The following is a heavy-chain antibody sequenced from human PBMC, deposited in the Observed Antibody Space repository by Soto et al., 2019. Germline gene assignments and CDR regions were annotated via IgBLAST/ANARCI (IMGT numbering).Heavy chain of an antibody. D-gene: IGHD6-19*01. V-gene: IGHV4-4*02. J-gene: IGHJ5*02. CDR1: CGSMSSSNW. CDR2: IYHSGST. Sequence: SETLSLTGAVSCGSMSSSNWWGWVRQPPGKGLEWIGEIYHSGSTNYNPSLKSRVTISVDKSKNQFSLKLSSVTAADTAVYYCARSPPAGYSSGWYWFDPWGQGTLVTVSS. CDR3: ARSPPAGYSSGWYWFDP.